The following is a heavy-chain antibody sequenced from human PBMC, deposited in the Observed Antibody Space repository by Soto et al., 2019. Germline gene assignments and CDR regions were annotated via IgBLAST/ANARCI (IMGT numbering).Heavy chain of an antibody. CDR1: SGYIFTTNW. Sequence: QVKLQEAGPGLVKPSGTLSLTCAASSGYIFTTNWWSWVRQSPGRGLQWIGDIYHSGSTKYNPSLKSRGRISIDKSKDRFFMNLTSVTAADTAVYYCEKKPDVDAAIVGGGYVLDVGGQGTMVTVSS. D-gene: IGHD3-10*01. CDR2: IYHSGST. J-gene: IGHJ3*01. CDR3: EKKPDVDAAIVGGGYVLDV. V-gene: IGHV4-4*02.